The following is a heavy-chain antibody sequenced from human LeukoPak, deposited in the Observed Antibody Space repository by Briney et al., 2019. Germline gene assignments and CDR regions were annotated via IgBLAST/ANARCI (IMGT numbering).Heavy chain of an antibody. J-gene: IGHJ4*02. CDR1: GYTFTTYD. V-gene: IGHV1-8*01. CDR2: MNPDSGNT. Sequence: ASVKVSCKASGYTFTTYDINWVRQAPGQGLEWMGWMNPDSGNTGYAQKFQGRVTMTSDTSIGTAYMELKSLKFEDTAIYFCARCQGWLRPFDLWGQGTLVTVSS. D-gene: IGHD5-12*01. CDR3: ARCQGWLRPFDL.